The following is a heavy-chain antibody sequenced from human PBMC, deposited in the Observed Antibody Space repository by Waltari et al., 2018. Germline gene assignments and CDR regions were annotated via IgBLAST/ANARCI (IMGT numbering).Heavy chain of an antibody. CDR2: IYYSGSN. CDR1: GGSISSSSYY. J-gene: IGHJ4*02. D-gene: IGHD6-19*01. Sequence: QLQLQESGPGLVKPSETLSLTCTVSGGSISSSSYYWGWIRQPPGKGLEWIGSIYYSGSNYYNPSLKSRGTISVDTSKNQFSLKLSSVTAADTAGYYCARGIAVAGWGYWGQGTLVTVSS. V-gene: IGHV4-39*01. CDR3: ARGIAVAGWGY.